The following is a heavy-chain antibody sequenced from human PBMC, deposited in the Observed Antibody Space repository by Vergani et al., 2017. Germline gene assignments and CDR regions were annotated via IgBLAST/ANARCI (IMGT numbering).Heavy chain of an antibody. CDR2: ISAYNGNT. J-gene: IGHJ3*02. D-gene: IGHD6-13*01. CDR3: AGERGRLSWYSSSGYDAFDS. V-gene: IGHV1-18*01. CDR1: GYTFTSYG. Sequence: QVQLVQSGAEVKKPAASVKVSCKASGYTFTSYGISWVRQAPGQGLEWMGWISAYNGNTNYAQKLQGRVTMTTDTSTSTTYMELRSLRSDDTAVYYSAGERGRLSWYSSSGYDAFDSGGEGRMVTVSS.